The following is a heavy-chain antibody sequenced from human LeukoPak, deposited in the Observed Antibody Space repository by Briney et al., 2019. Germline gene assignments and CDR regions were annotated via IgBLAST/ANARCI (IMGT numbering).Heavy chain of an antibody. Sequence: PGGSLRLSCAASGFTFNSYEMNWVRQAPGKGLEWVSYISGSGRTMSYADSVKGRFTICRDNAKKSLYLQMTSLRAEDTAVYYCAGGSPGDLGYYVWGQGTLVTVSS. D-gene: IGHD3-16*01. CDR2: ISGSGRTM. CDR1: GFTFNSYE. J-gene: IGHJ4*03. CDR3: AGGSPGDLGYYV. V-gene: IGHV3-48*03.